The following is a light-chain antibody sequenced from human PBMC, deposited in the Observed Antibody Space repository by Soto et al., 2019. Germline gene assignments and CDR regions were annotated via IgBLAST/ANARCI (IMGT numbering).Light chain of an antibody. CDR2: DAS. Sequence: EIVLTQSPATLSLSPGEGATLSCRASQSVSRHLAWYQQKPGQAPRLLIYDASNRAPGVPARFSGSGSGTDFTLTVSSLEPEDFAVYYCQQRSKWSLTFGGGTKVEIK. CDR3: QQRSKWSLT. J-gene: IGKJ4*01. V-gene: IGKV3-11*01. CDR1: QSVSRH.